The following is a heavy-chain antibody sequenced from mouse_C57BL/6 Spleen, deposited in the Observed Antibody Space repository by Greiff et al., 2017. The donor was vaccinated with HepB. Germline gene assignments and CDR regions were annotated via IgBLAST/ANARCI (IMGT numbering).Heavy chain of an antibody. J-gene: IGHJ4*01. V-gene: IGHV1-81*01. CDR3: AKRGGITTVVGYAMDD. CDR1: GYTFTSYG. D-gene: IGHD1-1*01. CDR2: IYPRSGNT. Sequence: QVQLQQSGAELARPGASVKLSCKASGYTFTSYGISWVKQRTGQGLEWIGEIYPRSGNTYYNEKFKGKATLTADKSSSTAYMELRSLTSEDSAVYFCAKRGGITTVVGYAMDDWGQGTSVTVSS.